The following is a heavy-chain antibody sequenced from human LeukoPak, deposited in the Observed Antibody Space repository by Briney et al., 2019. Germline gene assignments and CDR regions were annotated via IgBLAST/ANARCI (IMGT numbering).Heavy chain of an antibody. CDR2: FHPSGTT. CDR3: SRGSDAYKLGNI. Sequence: PSETLSLTCTVSGGSISSTSYYWTWIRQPPGKGLEWVGEFHPSGTTNNNPSLQSRVTISVDTSKNEFYLRLNSLTAADTAVYFCSRGSDAYKLGNIWGQGTLVTVSS. V-gene: IGHV4-39*07. J-gene: IGHJ4*02. D-gene: IGHD5-24*01. CDR1: GGSISSTSYY.